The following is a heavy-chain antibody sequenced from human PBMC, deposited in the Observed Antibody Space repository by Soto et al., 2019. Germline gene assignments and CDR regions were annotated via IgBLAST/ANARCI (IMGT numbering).Heavy chain of an antibody. D-gene: IGHD1-26*01. CDR2: ISYDGSNK. CDR1: GFTFSSYA. Sequence: VQLVESGGGVVQPGRSLRLSCAASGFTFSSYAMHWVRQAPGKGLEWVAVISYDGSNKYYADSVKGRFTISRDNSKNTPYLQMNSLRAEDTAEYYCATVAGATLYWYFDLWGRGTLVTVSS. V-gene: IGHV3-30-3*01. CDR3: ATVAGATLYWYFDL. J-gene: IGHJ2*01.